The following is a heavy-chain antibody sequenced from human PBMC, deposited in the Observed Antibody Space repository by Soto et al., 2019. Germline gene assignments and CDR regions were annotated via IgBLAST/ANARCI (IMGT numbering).Heavy chain of an antibody. CDR3: ARCISKARGVTRWFDP. CDR1: GFTFGDYA. V-gene: IGHV3-49*03. D-gene: IGHD3-10*01. Sequence: GGSLRLSCTASGFTFGDYAMSWFRQAPGKGLEWIGFIRSKGNGGTTEYAASVEGTFTISRDDSKSMVYLQTDSLKTEDTAVYYCARCISKARGVTRWFDPWGQGTLVTVSS. CDR2: IRSKGNGGTT. J-gene: IGHJ5*02.